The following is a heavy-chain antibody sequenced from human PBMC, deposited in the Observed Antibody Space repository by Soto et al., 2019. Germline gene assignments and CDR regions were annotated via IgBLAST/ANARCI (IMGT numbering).Heavy chain of an antibody. J-gene: IGHJ6*03. CDR2: IVVGSGNT. Sequence: SVKVSCKASGFTFTSSAMQWVRQARGQRLEWMGWIVVGSGNTNYAQKFQERVTITRDMSTNTAYMELSSLRSEDTAVYYCAADGRPYGGITYYMDVWGKGTTVTVS. V-gene: IGHV1-58*02. CDR3: AADGRPYGGITYYMDV. D-gene: IGHD1-20*01. CDR1: GFTFTSSA.